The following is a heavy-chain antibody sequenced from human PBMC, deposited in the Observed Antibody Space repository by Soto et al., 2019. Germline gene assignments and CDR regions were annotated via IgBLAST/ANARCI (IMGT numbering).Heavy chain of an antibody. CDR2: INHSGGT. V-gene: IGHV4-34*01. CDR3: ATYMPNYYYYGMDV. CDR1: GGSLSCYY. D-gene: IGHD2-2*01. Sequence: AERLSLTCAVYGGSLSCYYWSWIRQPPGKGLEWIGEINHSGGTNYNPSLKSRVTISVDTSKNQFSLNVSSVTAADTAVYYCATYMPNYYYYGMDVWGQGTTVTVSS. J-gene: IGHJ6*02.